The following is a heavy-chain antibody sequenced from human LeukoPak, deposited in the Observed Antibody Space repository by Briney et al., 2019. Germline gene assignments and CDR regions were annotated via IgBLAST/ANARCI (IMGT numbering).Heavy chain of an antibody. CDR2: INPNTGGT. Sequence: ASVKVSCKASGYTFTNYYIHWVQQAPGQGLEWMGRINPNTGGTNYVQKFQGRVTMTRDTSISTAYMELSRLRSDYTAIYFCATNIQENAFDIWGQGTMVTVSS. J-gene: IGHJ3*02. V-gene: IGHV1-2*06. CDR1: GYTFTNYY. D-gene: IGHD2-8*01. CDR3: ATNIQENAFDI.